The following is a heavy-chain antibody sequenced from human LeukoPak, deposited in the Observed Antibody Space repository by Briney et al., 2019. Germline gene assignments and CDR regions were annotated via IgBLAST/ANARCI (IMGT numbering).Heavy chain of an antibody. J-gene: IGHJ4*02. D-gene: IGHD5-18*01. V-gene: IGHV4-39*01. CDR1: GGSISSSSYY. CDR2: IYYSGST. Sequence: SETLSLTCTVSGGSISSSSYYWGWIRQPPGKGLEWIGSIYYSGSTYYNPSLKSRVTISVDTSKNQFSPKLSSVTAAGTAVYYCARQGYSYGAFDYWGQGTLVTVSS. CDR3: ARQGYSYGAFDY.